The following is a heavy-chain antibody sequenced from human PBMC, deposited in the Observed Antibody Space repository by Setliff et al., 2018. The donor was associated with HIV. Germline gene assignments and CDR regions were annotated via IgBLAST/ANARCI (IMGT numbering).Heavy chain of an antibody. D-gene: IGHD3-22*01. J-gene: IGHJ4*02. V-gene: IGHV4-34*01. CDR2: INHSGST. CDR3: ARLTTTYYYDSSAYYHPV. CDR1: GGSFSGYY. Sequence: PSETLSLTCAVYGGSFSGYYWSWIRQPPGKGLEWIGEINHSGSTNYNPSLKSRVTISVDTSKNQFSLKLSSVTAADTAVFYCARLTTTYYYDSSAYYHPVWGQGTLVTRLL.